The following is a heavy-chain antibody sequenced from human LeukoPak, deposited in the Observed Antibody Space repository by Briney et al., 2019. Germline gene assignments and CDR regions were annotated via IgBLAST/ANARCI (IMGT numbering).Heavy chain of an antibody. V-gene: IGHV1-69*01. D-gene: IGHD1-14*01. J-gene: IGHJ3*02. CDR1: GFTFSSYA. CDR2: IIPIFGTA. CDR3: ARVSRDRITYTGAFDI. Sequence: GGSLRLSCAASGFTFSSYAISWVRQAPGQGLEWMGGIIPIFGTANYAQKFQGRVTITADESTSTAYMELSSLRSEDTAVYYCARVSRDRITYTGAFDIWGQGTMVTVSS.